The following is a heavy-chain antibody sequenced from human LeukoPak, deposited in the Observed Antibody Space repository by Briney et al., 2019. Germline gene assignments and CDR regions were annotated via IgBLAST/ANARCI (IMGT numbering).Heavy chain of an antibody. CDR2: IKQDGSET. CDR1: GFIFSNYW. J-gene: IGHJ4*02. CDR3: ARDFVFYDYVWGSYRSSQTPDY. D-gene: IGHD3-16*02. Sequence: GGSLRLSCATSGFIFSNYWMSWVRQAPGKGLEWVANIKQDGSETYYVDSVKGRFTISRDDAKNSLYLQMNSLRAEDTAVYYCARDFVFYDYVWGSYRSSQTPDYWGQGTLVTVSS. V-gene: IGHV3-7*01.